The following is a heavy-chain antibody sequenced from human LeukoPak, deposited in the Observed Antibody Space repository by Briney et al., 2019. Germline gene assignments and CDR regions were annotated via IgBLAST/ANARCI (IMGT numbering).Heavy chain of an antibody. CDR1: GFTFSSYG. Sequence: GGSLRLSCAASGFTFSSYGMHWVRQAPGKGLEWVAFIRYDGSNKYYADSVKGRFTISRDNAKNSLYLQMNSLRAEDTAVYYCARDPVPRYCSSTSCSPGDAFDIWGQGTMDTVSS. J-gene: IGHJ3*02. V-gene: IGHV3-30*02. D-gene: IGHD2-2*01. CDR2: IRYDGSNK. CDR3: ARDPVPRYCSSTSCSPGDAFDI.